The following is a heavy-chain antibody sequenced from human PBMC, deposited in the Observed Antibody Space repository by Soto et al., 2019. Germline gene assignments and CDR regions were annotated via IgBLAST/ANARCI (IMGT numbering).Heavy chain of an antibody. Sequence: PGGSLRLSCAASGFTFSTYAMSWVRQAPEKGLEWVSSISTTGGGTYYTDSVKGRFTISRDNSNSTLYLQMNSLRAEDTAVYYCARASKTFYYWGQGTPVTVSS. CDR3: ARASKTFYY. V-gene: IGHV3-23*01. CDR2: ISTTGGGT. CDR1: GFTFSTYA. J-gene: IGHJ4*02. D-gene: IGHD2-2*01.